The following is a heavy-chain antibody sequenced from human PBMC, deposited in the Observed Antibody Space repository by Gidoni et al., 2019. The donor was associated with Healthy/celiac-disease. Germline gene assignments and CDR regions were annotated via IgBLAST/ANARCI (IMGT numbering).Heavy chain of an antibody. CDR1: GFTFSSYS. J-gene: IGHJ5*02. CDR3: AREAPYGDYVPLYDGEGGARNP. V-gene: IGHV3-48*02. Sequence: EVQLVESGGGLVQPGGSLRLSCAASGFTFSSYSMPWVRQAPGKGLEWVSYISSSSSTIYYADSVKGRFTISRDNAKNSLYLQMNSLRDEDTAVYYCAREAPYGDYVPLYDGEGGARNPWGQGTLVTVSS. D-gene: IGHD4-17*01. CDR2: ISSSSSTI.